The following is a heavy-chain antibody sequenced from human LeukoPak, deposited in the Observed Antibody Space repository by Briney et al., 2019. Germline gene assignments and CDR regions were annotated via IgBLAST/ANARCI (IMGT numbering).Heavy chain of an antibody. Sequence: PGGSLRLTCAASGFTFSSYGMHWVRQAPGKGLEWMAFTRYDGSNKYYADSVKDRFTISIDNSKNTLYLQMNSLRAEDTAVYYCAKALYQQWLVQGVDYWGQGTLVTVSS. J-gene: IGHJ4*02. CDR1: GFTFSSYG. CDR3: AKALYQQWLVQGVDY. CDR2: TRYDGSNK. V-gene: IGHV3-30*02. D-gene: IGHD6-19*01.